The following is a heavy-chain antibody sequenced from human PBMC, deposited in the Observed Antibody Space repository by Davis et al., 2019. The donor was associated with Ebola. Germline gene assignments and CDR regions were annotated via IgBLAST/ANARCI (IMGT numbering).Heavy chain of an antibody. D-gene: IGHD5-24*01. V-gene: IGHV3-30*18. CDR3: AKAVGWLQKSGEEYFQN. Sequence: PAGSLSLSCAASASTSSRFGMHWVRHAPRKGLEWVAAFSYDGCDVHYADSVKGRFTIFRDNSKNTLYLQMNSLRAADTAVYYCAKAVGWLQKSGEEYFQNWGQGTLVTVSS. J-gene: IGHJ1*01. CDR1: ASTSSRFG. CDR2: FSYDGCDV.